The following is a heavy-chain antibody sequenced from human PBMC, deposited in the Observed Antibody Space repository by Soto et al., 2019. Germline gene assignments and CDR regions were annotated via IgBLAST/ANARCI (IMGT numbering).Heavy chain of an antibody. J-gene: IGHJ5*02. V-gene: IGHV4-31*03. CDR3: VRALRHTAMVYPWFDP. D-gene: IGHD5-18*01. CDR2: VYESGYT. CDR1: GASVSTGAYY. Sequence: SETLSLTCTVSGASVSTGAYYWGWVGQRPGRGLEWIGYVYESGYTYYNMSLKSRLTISLDRSNNQFSLGLTSVTAADTAVYYCVRALRHTAMVYPWFDPWGQGTLVTVSS.